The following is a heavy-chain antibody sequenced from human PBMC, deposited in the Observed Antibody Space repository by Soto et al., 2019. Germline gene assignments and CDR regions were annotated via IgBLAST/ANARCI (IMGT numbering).Heavy chain of an antibody. CDR3: ARSGGSYASPFDY. CDR2: IYYSGST. D-gene: IGHD1-26*01. V-gene: IGHV4-39*01. CDR1: GGSISSSSYY. J-gene: IGHJ4*02. Sequence: QLRLQESGPGLVKPSETLSLTCTVSGGSISSSSYYWGWIRQPPGKRLEWIGSIYYSGSTYYNPSLKSRVTISVDTSKNQFSLKLSSVTAADTAVYYCARSGGSYASPFDYWGQGTLVTVSS.